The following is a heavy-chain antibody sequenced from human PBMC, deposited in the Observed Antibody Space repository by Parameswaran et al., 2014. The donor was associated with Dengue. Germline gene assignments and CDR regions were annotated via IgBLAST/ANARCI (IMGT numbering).Heavy chain of an antibody. D-gene: IGHD4-17*01. CDR2: IKQDGSEK. V-gene: IGHV3-7*03. J-gene: IGHJ6*02. CDR3: ARLMTTEWKLPFGTRYGMDV. Sequence: RWIRQPPGKGLEWVANIKQDGSEKYYVDSVKGRFTISRDNAKNSLYLQMNSLRAEDTAVYYCARLMTTEWKLPFGTRYGMDVWGQGTTVTVSS.